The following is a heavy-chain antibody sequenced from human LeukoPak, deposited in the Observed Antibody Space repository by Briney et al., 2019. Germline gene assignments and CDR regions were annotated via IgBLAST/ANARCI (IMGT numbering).Heavy chain of an antibody. CDR2: IKQDESEK. D-gene: IGHD1-1*01. V-gene: IGHV3-7*01. Sequence: PGGSLRLSCAASGFTFSSYGMHWVRQAPGKGLEWVANIKQDESEKYYVDSLKGRFTISRDNAKNSLYLQMNSLRAEDTAVYYCARDKIEGPTKLDYWGQGILVTVSS. CDR3: ARDKIEGPTKLDY. J-gene: IGHJ4*02. CDR1: GFTFSSYG.